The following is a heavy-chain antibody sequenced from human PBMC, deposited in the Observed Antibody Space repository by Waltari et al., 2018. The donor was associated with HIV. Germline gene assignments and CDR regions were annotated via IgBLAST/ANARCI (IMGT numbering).Heavy chain of an antibody. Sequence: QVQLVQSGAEVKKPGASVKVSCKASGYTFPTYNMQWVRQAPAQGLEWMGIINPSGGSTSYAQKFQGRVTMTRDTSTSTVYMELSSLRSEDTAVYYCARDRYGGNPPYYYGMDVWGQGTTVTVSS. CDR2: INPSGGST. V-gene: IGHV1-46*01. CDR1: GYTFPTYN. D-gene: IGHD4-17*01. J-gene: IGHJ6*02. CDR3: ARDRYGGNPPYYYGMDV.